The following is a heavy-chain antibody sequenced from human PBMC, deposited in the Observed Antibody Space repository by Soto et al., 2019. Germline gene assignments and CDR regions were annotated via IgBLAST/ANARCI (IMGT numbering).Heavy chain of an antibody. CDR2: IYWDDVK. J-gene: IGHJ1*01. V-gene: IGHV2-5*02. CDR1: GVSLSTSGVG. Sequence: QITLKESGLTLVKPTQTLTLTCTFSGVSLSTSGVGVGWIRQPPGKALEWLAVIYWDDVKWYTPSLKSRVTLTKDTSKHQVVLTMTSMDPVDTATYYCAVTGGFWDYLEHWGQGSLVTVSS. CDR3: AVTGGFWDYLEH. D-gene: IGHD3-10*01.